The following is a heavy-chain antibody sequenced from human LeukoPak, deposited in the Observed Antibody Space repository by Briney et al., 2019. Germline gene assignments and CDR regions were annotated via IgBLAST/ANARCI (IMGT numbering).Heavy chain of an antibody. D-gene: IGHD2-15*01. Sequence: PSETLSLTCTVSGGSISSYYWSWIRQPPGKGLEWIGYIYYSGSTNYNPSLKSRVTISVDTSKNQFSLKLSSLTAADTAVYYCARGVVAALFDYWGQGTLVTVSS. CDR2: IYYSGST. V-gene: IGHV4-59*01. CDR1: GGSISSYY. J-gene: IGHJ4*02. CDR3: ARGVVAALFDY.